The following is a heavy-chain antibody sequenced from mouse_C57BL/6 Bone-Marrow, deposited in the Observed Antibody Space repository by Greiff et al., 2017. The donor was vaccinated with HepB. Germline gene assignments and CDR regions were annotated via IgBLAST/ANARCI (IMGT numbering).Heavy chain of an antibody. D-gene: IGHD3-2*02. CDR2: IYPGDGDT. V-gene: IGHV1-82*01. Sequence: QVQLQQSGPELVKPGASVKISCKASGYAFSSSWMNWVNQRPGKGLEWIGRIYPGDGDTNYNGKFKGKATLTADKSSSTAYMHLSSLTSEDVAVCFGGRLEQLILHFDYWGEGTTLAVSS. CDR3: GRLEQLILHFDY. J-gene: IGHJ2*01. CDR1: GYAFSSSW.